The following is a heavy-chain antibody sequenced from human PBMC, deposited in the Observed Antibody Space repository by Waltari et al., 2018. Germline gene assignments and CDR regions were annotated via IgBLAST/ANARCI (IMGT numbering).Heavy chain of an antibody. Sequence: QVQLVQSGAEVKKPGASVKVSCKASGYTFTGYYMHWVRQAPGQGLEWKGLIKPNSGCTTYAQKFQGRVTMTRDTSISTAYMELSRLGSDDTAVYYCARDSRGSSWSFDYWGQGTLVTVSS. V-gene: IGHV1-2*02. CDR2: IKPNSGCT. CDR1: GYTFTGYY. CDR3: ARDSRGSSWSFDY. D-gene: IGHD6-13*01. J-gene: IGHJ4*02.